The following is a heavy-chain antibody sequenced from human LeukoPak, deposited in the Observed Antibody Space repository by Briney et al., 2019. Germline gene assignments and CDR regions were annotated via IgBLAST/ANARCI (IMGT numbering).Heavy chain of an antibody. CDR1: GYIFTTYW. V-gene: IGHV5-51*01. D-gene: IGHD3-22*01. J-gene: IGHJ3*02. CDR2: IYPGDSDT. Sequence: GESLKISCKGSGYIFTTYWIGWVRQMPGKGLEWMGIIYPGDSDTRYSPSFQGQVTISADKSISTAYLQWSSLKASDTTIYYCARLLYYFDSSGSYYAPKAFDIWGQGTMVTVSS. CDR3: ARLLYYFDSSGSYYAPKAFDI.